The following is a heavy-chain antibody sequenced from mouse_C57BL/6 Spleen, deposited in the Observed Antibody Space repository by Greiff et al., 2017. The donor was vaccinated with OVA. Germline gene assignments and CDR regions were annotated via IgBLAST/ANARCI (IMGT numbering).Heavy chain of an antibody. Sequence: VQLQQPGAELVMPGASVKLSCKASGYTFTSYWMHWVKQRPGQGLEWIGEIDPSDSYTNYNQKFKGKSTLTVDKSSSTAYMQLSSLTSEDSAVYYCARAITTGYYYAMDYWDQGTSVTVSS. D-gene: IGHD2-4*01. CDR2: IDPSDSYT. J-gene: IGHJ4*01. V-gene: IGHV1-69*01. CDR3: ARAITTGYYYAMDY. CDR1: GYTFTSYW.